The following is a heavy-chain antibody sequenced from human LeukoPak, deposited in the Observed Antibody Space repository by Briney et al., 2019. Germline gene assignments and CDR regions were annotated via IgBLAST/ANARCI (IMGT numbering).Heavy chain of an antibody. Sequence: ASVKVSCKASGYTFTSYGISWVRQAPGQGLEWMGWISAYNGNTNYAQKLQGRVTMTTDTSTSTAYMELRSLRSDDTAVYYCARDTVPYSSSWYSWYGGKDHGTYDYWGQGTLVTVSS. J-gene: IGHJ4*02. V-gene: IGHV1-18*01. CDR1: GYTFTSYG. CDR3: ARDTVPYSSSWYSWYGGKDHGTYDY. D-gene: IGHD6-13*01. CDR2: ISAYNGNT.